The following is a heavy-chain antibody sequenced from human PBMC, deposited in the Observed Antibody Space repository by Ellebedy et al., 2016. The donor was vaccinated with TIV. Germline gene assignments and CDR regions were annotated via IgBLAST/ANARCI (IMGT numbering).Heavy chain of an antibody. V-gene: IGHV1-58*01. Sequence: AASVKVSCKASGFTFTSSAVQWVRQARGQRLEWIGWIVVGSGNTNYAQKFQERVTITRDMSTSTAYMELSSLRAEDTAVYFCAKDRTPGDGYWVFDNWGQGTLVSVSS. CDR3: AKDRTPGDGYWVFDN. CDR2: IVVGSGNT. J-gene: IGHJ4*02. CDR1: GFTFTSSA. D-gene: IGHD5-18*01.